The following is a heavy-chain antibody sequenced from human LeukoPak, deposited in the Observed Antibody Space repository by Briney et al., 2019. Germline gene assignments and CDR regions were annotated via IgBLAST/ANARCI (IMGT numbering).Heavy chain of an antibody. V-gene: IGHV5-51*01. CDR2: IYPGDSDT. J-gene: IGHJ4*02. Sequence: GESLKISCKGSGYSFTSYWIGWVRQMPGKGLEWMGIIYPGDSDTKYSPSFQGQVTISADKSISTAYLQWSSLKASDTAMYYCARQGGRWLPNYYFDYWGQGTLVTVSS. D-gene: IGHD5-24*01. CDR3: ARQGGRWLPNYYFDY. CDR1: GYSFTSYW.